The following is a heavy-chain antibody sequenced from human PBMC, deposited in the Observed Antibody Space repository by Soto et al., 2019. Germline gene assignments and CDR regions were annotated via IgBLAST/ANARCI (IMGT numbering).Heavy chain of an antibody. CDR1: GFTFSSYA. V-gene: IGHV3-23*01. CDR3: AIDGESRGYGCTNQVDY. CDR2: ISGSGGST. Sequence: EVQLLESGGGLVQPGGSLRLSCAASGFTFSSYAMSWVRQAPGKGLEWVSAISGSGGSTYYADSVKGRFTISRDNSKNTLYLQMNRLRAEDTAVYYCAIDGESRGYGCTNQVDYWGQGTLVTVSS. D-gene: IGHD4-17*01. J-gene: IGHJ4*02.